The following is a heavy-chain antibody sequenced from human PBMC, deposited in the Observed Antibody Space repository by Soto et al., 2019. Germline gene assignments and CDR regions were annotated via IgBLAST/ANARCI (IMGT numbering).Heavy chain of an antibody. J-gene: IGHJ3*02. CDR1: GYSFTSYW. Sequence: GESLTISRKGSGYSFTSYWIGWVRQIAGKILDRIEMIWPGDSDTRYSQSFPGQVNSSADKYISTAYLQWSSLKASDAVMYYCASHFHGSYDVFGIWGQGTTVNV. D-gene: IGHD3-3*01. V-gene: IGHV5-51*01. CDR2: IWPGDSDT. CDR3: ASHFHGSYDVFGI.